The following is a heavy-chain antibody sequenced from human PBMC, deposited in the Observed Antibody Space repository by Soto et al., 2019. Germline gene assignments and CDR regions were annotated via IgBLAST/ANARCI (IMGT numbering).Heavy chain of an antibody. D-gene: IGHD3-9*01. CDR1: GYTFTSYG. CDR2: ISAYNGNT. Sequence: ASVKVSCKASGYTFTSYGISWVRQAPGQGLEWMGWISAYNGNTNYAQKLQGRVTMTTDTYTSTAYMELRSLRSHDTAVYYCARGLRYFDWLLPKAPFDAFDIWGQGTMVTVSS. CDR3: ARGLRYFDWLLPKAPFDAFDI. J-gene: IGHJ3*02. V-gene: IGHV1-18*01.